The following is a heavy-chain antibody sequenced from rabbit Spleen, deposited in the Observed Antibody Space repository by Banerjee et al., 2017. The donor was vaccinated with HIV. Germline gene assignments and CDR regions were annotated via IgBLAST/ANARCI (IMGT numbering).Heavy chain of an antibody. CDR1: GFSFSSGYY. J-gene: IGHJ3*01. Sequence: QEQLVESGGGLVQPEGSLTLTCTASGFSFSSGYYMCWVRQAPGKGLEWIGCIYAGSSGSTYYASWAKGRFTISKTSSTTVTLQMTSLTAADTATYFCAKFDNVDSDYERNNLWGQGTLVTVS. CDR3: AKFDNVDSDYERNNL. CDR2: IYAGSSGST. V-gene: IGHV1S45*01. D-gene: IGHD1-1*01.